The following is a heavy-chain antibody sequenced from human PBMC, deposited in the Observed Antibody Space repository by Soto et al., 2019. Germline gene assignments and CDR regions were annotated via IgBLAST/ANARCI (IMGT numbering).Heavy chain of an antibody. CDR1: GGSFSGYY. Sequence: SETLSLTCAVYGGSFSGYYWSWIRQPPGKGLEWIGEINHSGSTNYNPSLKSRVTISVDTSKNQFSLKLSSVTAADTDVYYCARASSYYYYGMDVWGQGTTVTVSS. CDR2: INHSGST. J-gene: IGHJ6*02. CDR3: ARASSYYYYGMDV. V-gene: IGHV4-34*01.